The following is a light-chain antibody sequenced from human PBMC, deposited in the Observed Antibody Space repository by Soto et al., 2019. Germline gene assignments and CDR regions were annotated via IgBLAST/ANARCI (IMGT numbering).Light chain of an antibody. CDR2: GNT. J-gene: IGLJ2*01. Sequence: SVLTQPPSVSGAPGQRVTISCTGSSSNIGAGYDVLWYQRLPGTAPQLLIYGNTNRPSGVPDRFSGSKSGTSASLAITGLQADDEADYYCTSYATGDTFPFGGGTKLTVL. CDR3: TSYATGDTFP. CDR1: SSNIGAGYD. V-gene: IGLV1-40*01.